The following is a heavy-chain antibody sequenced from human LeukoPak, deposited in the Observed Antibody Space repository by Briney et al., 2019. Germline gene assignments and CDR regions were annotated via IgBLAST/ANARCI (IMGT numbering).Heavy chain of an antibody. CDR3: ARRSWIKLWYAFDF. CDR2: IYYSGST. V-gene: IGHV4-39*01. CDR1: GGSIRSSGYY. J-gene: IGHJ4*02. Sequence: SETLSLTCTVSGGSIRSSGYYWGWIRQPPGKGLEWIGSIYYSGSTYYNPSLKSRVLISVDTSRNQFSLKLNSVTAADTALYYCARRSWIKLWYAFDFWGQGTLVTVSS. D-gene: IGHD5-18*01.